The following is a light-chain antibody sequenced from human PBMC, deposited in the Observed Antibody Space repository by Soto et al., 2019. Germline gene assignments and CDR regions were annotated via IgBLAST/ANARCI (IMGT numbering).Light chain of an antibody. J-gene: IGKJ4*01. CDR3: QQYNSYPIT. Sequence: DIQMTQSPSTLSASVGDGVTITCRASQSISSWLAWFQQKPGKAPKLLIYKASSLESEVPSRFSGSGSGTEFTLTISSLQPDDFATYYCQQYNSYPITFGGGTKVEIK. CDR2: KAS. V-gene: IGKV1-5*03. CDR1: QSISSW.